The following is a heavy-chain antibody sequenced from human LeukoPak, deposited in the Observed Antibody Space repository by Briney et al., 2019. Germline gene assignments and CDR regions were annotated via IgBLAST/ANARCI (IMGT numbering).Heavy chain of an antibody. CDR1: GYSFTNYW. V-gene: IGHV5-51*01. CDR3: ARRCYDDSSAKTGGMFDY. Sequence: GESLKISCKGSGYSFTNYWIGWVRQMPGKGLEWMGIIYPGDSDTRYSPSFQGQVTISADKSISTAYLQWSSLKASDTAMYYCARRCYDDSSAKTGGMFDYWGQGTLVTVSS. J-gene: IGHJ4*02. CDR2: IYPGDSDT. D-gene: IGHD3-22*01.